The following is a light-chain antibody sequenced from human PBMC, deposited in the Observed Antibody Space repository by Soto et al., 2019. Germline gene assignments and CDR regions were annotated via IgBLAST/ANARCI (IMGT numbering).Light chain of an antibody. V-gene: IGKV3-20*01. J-gene: IGKJ2*01. Sequence: EIVLTQSPGTLSLSPGERATLSCRASQSVSSSYLAWYQQKPGQAPRLLIYGASSRTTGIPDRFSGSGSGTDFTLTISRLEPEDSAVYYCQQYGSSPPYTFGQGTKWEIK. CDR3: QQYGSSPPYT. CDR1: QSVSSSY. CDR2: GAS.